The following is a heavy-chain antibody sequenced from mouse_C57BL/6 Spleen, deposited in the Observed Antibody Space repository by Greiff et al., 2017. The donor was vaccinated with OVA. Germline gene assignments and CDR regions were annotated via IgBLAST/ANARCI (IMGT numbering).Heavy chain of an antibody. Sequence: EVKLVESEGGLVQPGSSMKLSCTASGFTFSDYYMAWVRQVPEKGLEWVANINYDGSSTYYLDSLKSRFIISRDNAKNILYLQMSSLKSEDTATYYCARDWGGSSGFYFDYWGQGTTLTVSS. V-gene: IGHV5-16*01. CDR2: INYDGSST. CDR3: ARDWGGSSGFYFDY. CDR1: GFTFSDYY. J-gene: IGHJ2*01. D-gene: IGHD3-2*02.